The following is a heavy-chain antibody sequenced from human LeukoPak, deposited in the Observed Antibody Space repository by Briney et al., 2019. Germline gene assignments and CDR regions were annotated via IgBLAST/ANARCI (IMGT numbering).Heavy chain of an antibody. V-gene: IGHV1-2*02. D-gene: IGHD3-10*01. CDR3: ARDGNGSGNRDLDY. Sequence: ASVKVSCKAYAYTFIGYYMHWVRQAPGQGLEWMGWINPKSGGTNYAQKLQGRVTMTRDTSISTAYMELSSLRSDDTAVYYCARDGNGSGNRDLDYWGLGTLVTVSS. CDR1: AYTFIGYY. J-gene: IGHJ4*02. CDR2: INPKSGGT.